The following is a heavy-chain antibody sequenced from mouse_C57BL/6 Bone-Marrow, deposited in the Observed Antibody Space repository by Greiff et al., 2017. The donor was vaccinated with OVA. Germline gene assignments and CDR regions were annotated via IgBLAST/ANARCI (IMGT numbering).Heavy chain of an antibody. CDR1: GYTFTSYW. Sequence: QVQLQQPGAELVRPGSSVKLSCKASGYTFTSYWMHWVKQRPIQGLEWIGNIDPSDSATHYNQKFKDKATLTVDKSSSTAYMQLSSLTSEGSAVYCCARAPIRDYSTMEYRGQGTPGTGSS. CDR2: IDPSDSAT. D-gene: IGHD1-1*01. V-gene: IGHV1-52*01. CDR3: ARAPIRDYSTMEY. J-gene: IGHJ4*01.